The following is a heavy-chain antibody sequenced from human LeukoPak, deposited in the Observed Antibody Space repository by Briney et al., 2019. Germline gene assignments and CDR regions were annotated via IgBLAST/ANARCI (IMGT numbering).Heavy chain of an antibody. V-gene: IGHV1-2*02. CDR1: GYTFTDFY. J-gene: IGHJ5*02. Sequence: ASVKVSCQTSGYTFTDFYLNWVRQAPGQGLEWMGWINPYSGATTSAERFQGRMTMTWDASIGTAYMQLTRLRSDDTAVYCCATASITHTRDPGGEGTLVTVS. D-gene: IGHD6-6*01. CDR3: ATASITHTRDP. CDR2: INPYSGAT.